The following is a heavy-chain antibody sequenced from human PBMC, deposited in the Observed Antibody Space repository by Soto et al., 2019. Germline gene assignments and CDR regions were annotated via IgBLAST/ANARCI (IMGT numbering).Heavy chain of an antibody. CDR2: IKQDGSEK. J-gene: IGHJ6*02. CDR3: ARDITMVRGVIVSRAYYYYGMDV. Sequence: GGSLRLSCAASGFTFSSYWMSWVRQAPGKGLEWVANIKQDGSEKYYVDSVKGRFTISRDNAKNSLYLQMNSLRAEDTAVYYCARDITMVRGVIVSRAYYYYGMDVWGQGTTVTVSS. V-gene: IGHV3-7*01. CDR1: GFTFSSYW. D-gene: IGHD3-10*01.